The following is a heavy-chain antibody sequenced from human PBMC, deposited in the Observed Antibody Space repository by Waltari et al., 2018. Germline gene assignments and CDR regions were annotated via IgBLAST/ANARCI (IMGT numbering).Heavy chain of an antibody. V-gene: IGHV1-69*04. CDR2: HIPTVGQA. CDR3: ARESGGDYVGYYGMDV. J-gene: IGHJ6*02. D-gene: IGHD2-21*02. CDR1: GGTFSSYA. Sequence: QVQLVQSGAEVKKTGSSVKVSCKASGGTFSSYAISWVRQDHGQGLEWLGRHIPTVGQANYAKKFRGRVTITADNATSTAYMELSSLRSEDTAVYYCARESGGDYVGYYGMDVWGQGTTVTVSS.